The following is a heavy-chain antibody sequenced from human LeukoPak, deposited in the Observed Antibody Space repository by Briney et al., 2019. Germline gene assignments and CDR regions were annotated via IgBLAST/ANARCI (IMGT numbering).Heavy chain of an antibody. Sequence: SETLSLTCAVYGGSFSGYYWSWIRQPPGKGLEWIGEINHSGSTNYNPSLKSRVTISVDTSKNQFSLKLSSVTAADTAVCYCARGAGLPGDIVLMVYATYYFDYWGQGTLVTVSS. J-gene: IGHJ4*02. CDR3: ARGAGLPGDIVLMVYATYYFDY. V-gene: IGHV4-34*01. D-gene: IGHD2-8*01. CDR2: INHSGST. CDR1: GGSFSGYY.